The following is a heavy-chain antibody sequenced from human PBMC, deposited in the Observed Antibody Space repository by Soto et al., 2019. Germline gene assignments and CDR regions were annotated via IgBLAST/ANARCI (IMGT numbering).Heavy chain of an antibody. CDR1: GFTFRSYD. V-gene: IGHV3-23*01. CDR3: ALYIRSSDDFDI. Sequence: VGSRMLSCAASGFTFRSYDISWVRQAPGKWLEWVSALSGSGGSTYYADSVKVRFTISRDNSKNTLYLQMNSLRAEYTAVYYCALYIRSSDDFDIWGQGTMAPVSS. CDR2: LSGSGGST. D-gene: IGHD1-26*01. J-gene: IGHJ3*02.